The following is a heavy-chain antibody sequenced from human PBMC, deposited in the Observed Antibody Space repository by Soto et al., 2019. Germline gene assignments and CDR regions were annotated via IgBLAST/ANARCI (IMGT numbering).Heavy chain of an antibody. CDR1: GFTFSDFY. D-gene: IGHD1-1*01. Sequence: GGSLRLSCAASGFTFSDFYMSWFRQAPGKGLEWISYISSGSTNIFYADSVKGRFTVSRDNAKNSVYLQMDSLRAEDTAVYYCARDRNAAGSDYWGQGTLVTVSS. J-gene: IGHJ4*02. V-gene: IGHV3-11*01. CDR3: ARDRNAAGSDY. CDR2: ISSGSTNI.